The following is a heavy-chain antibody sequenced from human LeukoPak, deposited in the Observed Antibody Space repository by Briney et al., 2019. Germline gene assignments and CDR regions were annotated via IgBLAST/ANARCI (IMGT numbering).Heavy chain of an antibody. V-gene: IGHV3-74*01. J-gene: IGHJ4*02. D-gene: IGHD3-10*01. Sequence: PGGSLRLSCEASGFTFSSYWIHWVRQAPGKGLVWVSHINSDGSSATYADSVKGRLTISRDNAKNTVYLQMNSLRAEDTAVYYCAKRSYSYGSGSYAHFDYWGQGTLVTVSS. CDR2: INSDGSSA. CDR1: GFTFSSYW. CDR3: AKRSYSYGSGSYAHFDY.